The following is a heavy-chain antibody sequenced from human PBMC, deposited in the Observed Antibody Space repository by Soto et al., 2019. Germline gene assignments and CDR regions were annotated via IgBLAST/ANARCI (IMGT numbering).Heavy chain of an antibody. J-gene: IGHJ6*02. V-gene: IGHV4-30-2*01. Sequence: SETLSLTCAVSGGSLSSGGYSWSWIRQPPGKGLEWIVYIYHSGSTYYNPSLKSRVTISVDTPKNQFSLKLSSVTAADTAVYYCARGRLYYYGSGSYYNGAGYYYSYGMDVWGQGTTVTAS. CDR2: IYHSGST. CDR1: GGSLSSGGYS. CDR3: ARGRLYYYGSGSYYNGAGYYYSYGMDV. D-gene: IGHD3-10*01.